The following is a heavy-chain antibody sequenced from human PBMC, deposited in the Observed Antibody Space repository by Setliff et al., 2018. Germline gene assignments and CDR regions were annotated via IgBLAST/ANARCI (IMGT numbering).Heavy chain of an antibody. CDR3: AKRFPDGYSHGRYFDY. CDR2: IRSRPDNYAT. CDR1: GFTFSGSA. Sequence: GALRLSCVASGFTFSGSAMHWVRQASGKGLEWVGRIRSRPDNYATLYAASVKGRFTISRDDSKNTAYLQMSSLRVDDTAVYYCAKRFPDGYSHGRYFDYWGQGTLVTVSS. J-gene: IGHJ4*02. D-gene: IGHD5-18*01. V-gene: IGHV3-73*01.